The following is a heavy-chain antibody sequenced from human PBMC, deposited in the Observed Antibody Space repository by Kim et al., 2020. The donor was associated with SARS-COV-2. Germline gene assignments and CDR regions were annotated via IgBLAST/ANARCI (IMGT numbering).Heavy chain of an antibody. Sequence: TFYNPSLKSRVVISRDTSKNQFSLNLNSVTAADTAVYYCARNTDYRPVDYWGQGFLVTVSS. CDR3: ARNTDYRPVDY. J-gene: IGHJ4*02. CDR2: T. V-gene: IGHV4-31*02. D-gene: IGHD4-4*01.